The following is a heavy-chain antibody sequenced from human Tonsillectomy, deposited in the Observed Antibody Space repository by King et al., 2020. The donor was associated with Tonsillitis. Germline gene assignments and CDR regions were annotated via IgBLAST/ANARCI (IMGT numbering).Heavy chain of an antibody. D-gene: IGHD3-3*01. CDR3: ARAKSGNFWAFDI. V-gene: IGHV4-59*01. CDR2: IQYSGCT. J-gene: IGHJ3*02. Sequence: VQLQESGPGLVKPSETLSLTCTGSGCSISSFYWNWIRQPPGKGLEWIGFIQYSGCTNYNPSLKSRVTTSVDTSKNQFSLKLGSVTAADTAVYYCARAKSGNFWAFDIWGQGTMVTVSS. CDR1: GCSISSFY.